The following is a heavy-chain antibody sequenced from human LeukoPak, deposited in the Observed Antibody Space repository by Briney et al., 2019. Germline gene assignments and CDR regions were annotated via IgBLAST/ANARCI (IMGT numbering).Heavy chain of an antibody. CDR1: GGSFSGYY. Sequence: PSETLSLTCAVYGGSFSGYYWSWIRQSPGKGLDSIGEISHSGSTNINPSLNSRVTISVDASKHQFSLKLSSVTAVDTAVYYGARGAVYYYGSWSLDYWCRGTVVIVSS. CDR2: ISHSGST. D-gene: IGHD3-10*01. CDR3: ARGAVYYYGSWSLDY. V-gene: IGHV4-34*01. J-gene: IGHJ4*02.